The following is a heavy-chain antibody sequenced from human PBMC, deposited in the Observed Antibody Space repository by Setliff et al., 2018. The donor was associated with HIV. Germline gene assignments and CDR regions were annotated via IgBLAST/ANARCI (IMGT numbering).Heavy chain of an antibody. CDR2: MNPNSGNT. J-gene: IGHJ6*03. D-gene: IGHD3-22*01. CDR3: ARARRDSYDRGRRNHYYIDV. V-gene: IGHV1-8*02. Sequence: ASVKVSCKPSGYTFTNYDINWVRQATGQGLEWMGWMNPNSGNTGYAQKFQGRVTMTRDTSISTAYMELNNLKFEDTAVYYCARARRDSYDRGRRNHYYIDVWGKGTTVTAP. CDR1: GYTFTNYD.